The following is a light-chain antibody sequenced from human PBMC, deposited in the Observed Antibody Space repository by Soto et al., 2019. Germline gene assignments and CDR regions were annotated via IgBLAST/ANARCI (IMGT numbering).Light chain of an antibody. CDR1: QSISTS. V-gene: IGKV1-5*03. Sequence: IQVYHSVSTLSASIGDRVTVTCRASQSISTSLAWYQQKPGKAPNLLISKASSLESGVPSRFSGSGSGTEFTLTISSLQPDDFATYYCQQYNSYSQETFGGGTIVDIK. J-gene: IGKJ4*01. CDR2: KAS. CDR3: QQYNSYSQET.